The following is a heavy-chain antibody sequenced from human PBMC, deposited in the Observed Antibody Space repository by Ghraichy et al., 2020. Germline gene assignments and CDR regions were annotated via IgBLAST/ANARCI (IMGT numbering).Heavy chain of an antibody. CDR3: ARENSGWYSSSYWYFDL. CDR2: IYSGGST. J-gene: IGHJ2*01. CDR1: GFTVSSNY. Sequence: GGSLRLSCAASGFTVSSNYMSWVRQAPGKGLEWVSVIYSGGSTYYADSVKGRFTISRDNSKNTLYLQMNSLRAEDTAVYYCARENSGWYSSSYWYFDLWGRGTLVTVSS. V-gene: IGHV3-53*01. D-gene: IGHD6-19*01.